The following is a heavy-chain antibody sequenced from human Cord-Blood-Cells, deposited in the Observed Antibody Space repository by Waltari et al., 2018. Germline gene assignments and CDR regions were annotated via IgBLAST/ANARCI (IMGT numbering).Heavy chain of an antibody. D-gene: IGHD3-3*01. CDR2: INHSGST. V-gene: IGHV4-34*01. CDR3: ARGPRITIFGVVTPRGFDY. J-gene: IGHJ4*02. Sequence: QVQLQQWGAGLLKPSETLSLTCAVYGGSFSGYYWSWIRQPPGKGLEWIGEINHSGSTNYNPSLKGRVTRSVDTSKNQFSLKRSSVTAADTAVYYCARGPRITIFGVVTPRGFDYWGQGTLVTVSS. CDR1: GGSFSGYY.